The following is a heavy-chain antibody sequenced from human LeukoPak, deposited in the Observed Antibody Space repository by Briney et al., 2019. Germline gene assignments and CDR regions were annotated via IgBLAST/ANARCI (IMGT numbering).Heavy chain of an antibody. CDR3: ARGGTYGSGRNQHTTLDY. J-gene: IGHJ4*02. D-gene: IGHD3-10*01. CDR1: GGHISNVY. CDR2: TYTRGST. Sequence: PSETLSLTCTGSGGHISNVYWGRLPQAAGNELEWIGRTYTRGSTNYNPSLKSRVTISLDKSKKQFSLNLSSVTAADTAVYYCARGGTYGSGRNQHTTLDYWGQGTLVTVSS. V-gene: IGHV4-4*07.